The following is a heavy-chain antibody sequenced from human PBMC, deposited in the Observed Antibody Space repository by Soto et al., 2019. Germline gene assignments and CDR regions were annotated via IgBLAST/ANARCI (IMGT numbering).Heavy chain of an antibody. Sequence: QVQLVQSGNEVKKPGASIKVSCKTSGYTFTTFGISWVRQAPGQGLEWMGWISTYNGDTKYSQQFQGRDTMTRDTPTTTTYMAVRSLRSDDTAVYFCARDYFSRRGLYGPDYWGQGTLVTVSS. J-gene: IGHJ4*02. V-gene: IGHV1-18*01. D-gene: IGHD2-8*01. CDR2: ISTYNGDT. CDR3: ARDYFSRRGLYGPDY. CDR1: GYTFTTFG.